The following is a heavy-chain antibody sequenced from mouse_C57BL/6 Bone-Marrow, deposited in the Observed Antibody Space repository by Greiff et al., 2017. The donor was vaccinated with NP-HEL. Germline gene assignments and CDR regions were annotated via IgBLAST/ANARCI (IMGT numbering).Heavy chain of an antibody. D-gene: IGHD2-3*01. J-gene: IGHJ2*01. CDR2: IRSKSNNYAT. CDR1: GFSFNTYA. CDR3: VRQGYDGYYLDY. Sequence: EVMLVESGGGLVQPKGSLKLSCAASGFSFNTYAMNWVRQAPGKGLEWVARIRSKSNNYATYYADSLKDRFTISSDDSESMIYLQMNNMKTEDTAMYYGVRQGYDGYYLDYWGQGTTLTVSS. V-gene: IGHV10-1*01.